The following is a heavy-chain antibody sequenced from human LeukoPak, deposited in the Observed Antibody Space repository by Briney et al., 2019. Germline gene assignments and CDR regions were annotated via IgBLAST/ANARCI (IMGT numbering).Heavy chain of an antibody. D-gene: IGHD3-10*01. CDR2: ISGSGGST. V-gene: IGHV3-23*01. CDR1: GFTFGDYA. CDR3: AKTSVRGVIVGFDY. Sequence: GGSLRLSCTASGFTFGDYAMSWFRQAPGKGLEWVSAISGSGGSTYYADSVKGRFTISRDNSKNTLYLQMNSLRAEDTAVYYCAKTSVRGVIVGFDYWGQGTLVTVSS. J-gene: IGHJ4*02.